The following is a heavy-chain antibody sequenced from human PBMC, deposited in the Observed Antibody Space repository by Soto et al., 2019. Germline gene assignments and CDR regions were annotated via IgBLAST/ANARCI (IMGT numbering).Heavy chain of an antibody. CDR1: GFTFSSYA. V-gene: IGHV3-23*01. J-gene: IGHJ3*02. Sequence: GGSLRLSCAASGFTFSSYAMSWVRQAPGKGLEWVSAISGSGGSTYYADSVKGRFTISRDNSKNTLYLQMNSLRAEDTAVYYCAKDRRYYDILTGRDDAFDIWGQGTMVTVSS. D-gene: IGHD3-9*01. CDR3: AKDRRYYDILTGRDDAFDI. CDR2: ISGSGGST.